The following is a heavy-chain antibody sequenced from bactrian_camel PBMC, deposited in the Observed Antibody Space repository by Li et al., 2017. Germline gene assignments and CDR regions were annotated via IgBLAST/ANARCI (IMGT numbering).Heavy chain of an antibody. D-gene: IGHD3*01. Sequence: HVQLVESGGGSVQAGGSLRLSCAASGYTYNRNCMAWFRQAPGKEREGVARIATGSGNTYYADSVKGRFTVSRDNAKNTLYLQLNSLKSEDTAMYYCANLGSGIMRLWGQGTQVTVS. CDR1: GYTYNRNC. CDR2: IATGSGNT. J-gene: IGHJ4*01. V-gene: IGHV3S1*01. CDR3: ANLGSGIMRL.